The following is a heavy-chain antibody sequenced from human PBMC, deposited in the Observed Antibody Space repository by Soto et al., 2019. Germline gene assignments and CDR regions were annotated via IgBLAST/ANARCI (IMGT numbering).Heavy chain of an antibody. CDR2: ISYDGSNK. CDR3: AKDAPYYYDSSGYYGPFDY. V-gene: IGHV3-30*18. CDR1: GFTVSSNY. Sequence: VQLVESGGGLIQPGGSLRLSCAASGFTVSSNYMSWVRQAPGKGLEWVALISYDGSNKYYADSVKGRFTISRDNSKNTLYLQMNSLRAEDTAMYYCAKDAPYYYDSSGYYGPFDYWGQGTLVTVSS. D-gene: IGHD3-22*01. J-gene: IGHJ4*02.